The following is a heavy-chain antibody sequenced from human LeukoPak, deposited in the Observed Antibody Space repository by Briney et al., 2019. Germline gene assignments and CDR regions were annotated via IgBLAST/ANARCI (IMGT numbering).Heavy chain of an antibody. V-gene: IGHV6-1*01. Sequence: SQTLSLTCASSGDSVSSNSVAWNWIRQSPSRGLEWLGRTYYRSKWYNEYAVSVKSRISINPDTSKNQFSLQLNSVTPEDTAVYYCARSRTGIFDYWGQGTLVTVSS. CDR2: TYYRSKWYN. CDR3: ARSRTGIFDY. CDR1: GDSVSSNSVA. J-gene: IGHJ4*02. D-gene: IGHD3-10*01.